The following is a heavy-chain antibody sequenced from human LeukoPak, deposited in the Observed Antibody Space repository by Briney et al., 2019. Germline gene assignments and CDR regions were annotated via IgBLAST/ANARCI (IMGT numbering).Heavy chain of an antibody. V-gene: IGHV1-8*03. CDR3: ARSSPHDSSGYLFDC. CDR2: INPNSGHT. D-gene: IGHD3-22*01. J-gene: IGHJ4*01. CDR1: GYTFTNYE. Sequence: ASVKVSCKASGYTFTNYEINWVRQATGQGGEWVGWINPNSGHTGFAQKFQDRVTITRNTSISTAYMELSSLRSEDTAVYYCARSSPHDSSGYLFDCWGHGTLVTVSS.